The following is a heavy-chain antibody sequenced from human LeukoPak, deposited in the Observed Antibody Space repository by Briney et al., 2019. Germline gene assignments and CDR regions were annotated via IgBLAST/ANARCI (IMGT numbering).Heavy chain of an antibody. J-gene: IGHJ6*02. CDR1: GFTFSSYA. CDR2: ISGSGGST. V-gene: IGHV3-23*01. Sequence: PGGSLRLSCAASGFTFSSYAMSWVRQAPGKGLEWVSAISGSGGSTYYADSVKGRFTISRDNSKNTLYLQMNSLRAEDTAVYFCAKFNYYDSSGSYGYYYYYGMDVWGHGTTVTVSS. D-gene: IGHD3-22*01. CDR3: AKFNYYDSSGSYGYYYYYGMDV.